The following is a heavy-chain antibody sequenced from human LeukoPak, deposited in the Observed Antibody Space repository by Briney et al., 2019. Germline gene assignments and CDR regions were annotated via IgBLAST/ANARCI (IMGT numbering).Heavy chain of an antibody. J-gene: IGHJ2*01. Sequence: GGSLRLSCAASGFTFDDYAMHWVRQAPGKGLEWVSGISWNSGSIGYADSVEGRFTISRDNAKNSLYLQMNSLRAEDTALYYCAKGASSGIEYWYFDLWGRGTLVTVSS. D-gene: IGHD6-19*01. V-gene: IGHV3-9*01. CDR1: GFTFDDYA. CDR2: ISWNSGSI. CDR3: AKGASSGIEYWYFDL.